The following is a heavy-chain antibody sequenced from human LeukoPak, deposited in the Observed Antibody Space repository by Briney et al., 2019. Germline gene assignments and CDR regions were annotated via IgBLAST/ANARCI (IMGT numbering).Heavy chain of an antibody. D-gene: IGHD3-10*01. V-gene: IGHV4-34*01. CDR1: GGSFSGYF. CDR3: ARVPVWFGELPLYYFDY. J-gene: IGHJ4*02. Sequence: SETLSLTCAVSGGSFSGYFWSWIRQSPGKGLEWIGEINHSGSTYYSPSLKSRVAMSVDTSQNQFSLKLRSVTAADTAVYYCARVPVWFGELPLYYFDYWGQGTLVTVSS. CDR2: INHSGST.